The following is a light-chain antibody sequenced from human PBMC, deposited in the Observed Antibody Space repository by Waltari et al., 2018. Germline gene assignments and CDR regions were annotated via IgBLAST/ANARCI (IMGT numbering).Light chain of an antibody. CDR1: GSNIENNY. Sequence: QSVLTQPPSASGTPGQRVTMSCSGGGSNIENNYVMWYQQLTGTAPRLLVFRDNERPSGVPDRFSCSKSGTSASLAISGLRSEDEADNYCAVWDDRLVGCVFGGGTKLTVL. CDR2: RDN. CDR3: AVWDDRLVGCV. J-gene: IGLJ3*02. V-gene: IGLV1-47*01.